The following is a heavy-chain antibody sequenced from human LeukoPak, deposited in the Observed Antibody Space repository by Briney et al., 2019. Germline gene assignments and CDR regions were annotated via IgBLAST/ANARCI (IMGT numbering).Heavy chain of an antibody. CDR2: IYYSWNP. V-gene: IGHV4-39*07. Sequence: PSETPSLTCTVSGVSISSSSYYLGWIRQPPGNGLEGIGIIYYSWNPYYNPSVKSRVTISVDTSKNQFSLKLSSVTAADTAVYYCARGPYSSGWYGNREKRFDYWGQGTLVTVSS. D-gene: IGHD6-19*01. CDR3: ARGPYSSGWYGNREKRFDY. CDR1: GVSISSSSYY. J-gene: IGHJ4*02.